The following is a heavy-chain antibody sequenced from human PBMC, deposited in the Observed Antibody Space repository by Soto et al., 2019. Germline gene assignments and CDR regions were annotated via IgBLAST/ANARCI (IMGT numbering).Heavy chain of an antibody. J-gene: IGHJ6*02. V-gene: IGHV4-61*01. D-gene: IGHD3-3*01. CDR1: GGSVSSGSYY. Sequence: QVQLQESGPGLVKPSETLSLTCTVSGGSVSSGSYYWSWIRQPPGKGLEWIGYIYYSGSTNYNPSLTSRVTISVDTSKNQFSLKLSSVTAADTAVYYCAREQRITIFGVDYYYGMDVWGQGTTVTVSS. CDR3: AREQRITIFGVDYYYGMDV. CDR2: IYYSGST.